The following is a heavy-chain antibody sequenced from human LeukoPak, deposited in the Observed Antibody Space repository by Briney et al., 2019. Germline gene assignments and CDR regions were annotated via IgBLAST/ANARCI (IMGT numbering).Heavy chain of an antibody. J-gene: IGHJ4*02. V-gene: IGHV1-18*01. Sequence: ASVKVSCKASGYTSTSYGISWVRQAPGQGLEWMGWISAYNGNTNYAQKLQGRVTMTTDTSTSTAYMELRSLRSDDTAVYYCARDSSSYYYDSSVALDYWGQGTLVTVSS. D-gene: IGHD3-22*01. CDR3: ARDSSSYYYDSSVALDY. CDR2: ISAYNGNT. CDR1: GYTSTSYG.